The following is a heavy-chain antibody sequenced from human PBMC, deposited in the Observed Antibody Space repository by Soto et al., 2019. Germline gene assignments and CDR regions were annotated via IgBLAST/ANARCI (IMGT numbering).Heavy chain of an antibody. D-gene: IGHD1-1*01. V-gene: IGHV3-7*01. CDR3: GRTGDGHHDFLDY. CDR2: INEDGNEY. CDR1: GFTFSSYW. Sequence: EVHLEESGGGLVQPGGSLRLYCAASGFTFSSYWMNWVRQAPGKGLEWVANINEDGNEYNDMESVRGRFTISRDNAKNALFLQMDSPRVEDTAVYYCGRTGDGHHDFLDYWGQGTLVSVSS. J-gene: IGHJ4*02.